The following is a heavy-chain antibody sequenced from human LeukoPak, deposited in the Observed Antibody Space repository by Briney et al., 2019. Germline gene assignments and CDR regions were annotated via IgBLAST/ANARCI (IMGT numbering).Heavy chain of an antibody. CDR3: ARARAIAVAGRPYYYYMDV. V-gene: IGHV1-2*06. CDR2: VNPNSGGT. D-gene: IGHD6-19*01. CDR1: GYTFTGYY. J-gene: IGHJ6*03. Sequence: ASVKVSCKASGYTFTGYYMHWVRQAPGQGLEWMGRVNPNSGGTNYAQKFQGRVTMTRDTSISTAYMELSRLRSDDTAVYYCARARAIAVAGRPYYYYMDVWGKGTTVTVSS.